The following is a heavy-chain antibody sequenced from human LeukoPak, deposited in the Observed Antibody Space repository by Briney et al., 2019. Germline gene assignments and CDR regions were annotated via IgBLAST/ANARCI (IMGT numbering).Heavy chain of an antibody. CDR3: AKDGGFWSGYYDY. CDR1: GLSISSYG. J-gene: IGHJ4*02. V-gene: IGHV3-23*01. CDR2: ISDTGDNI. D-gene: IGHD3-3*01. Sequence: PGGTLRLSCVVSGLSISSYGMSWVRQAPGKGLEWVSSISDTGDNIHYADSVKGRFSISRDMSRNTLYLQMNSLRAEDTAVYYCAKDGGFWSGYYDYWGQGTLVTVSS.